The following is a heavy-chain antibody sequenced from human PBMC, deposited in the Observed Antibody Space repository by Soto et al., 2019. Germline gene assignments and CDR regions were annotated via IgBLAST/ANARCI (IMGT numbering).Heavy chain of an antibody. J-gene: IGHJ4*02. CDR1: GGTFSSYT. CDR2: IIPILGIA. D-gene: IGHD2-15*01. Sequence: QVQPVQSGAEVKKPGSSVKVSCKASGGTFSSYTISWVRQAPGQGLEWMGRIIPILGIANYAQKFQGRVTITADKSTSTAYMELSSLRSEDTAVYYCARDRCSGGSCYSYYFDYWGQGTLVTVSS. V-gene: IGHV1-69*08. CDR3: ARDRCSGGSCYSYYFDY.